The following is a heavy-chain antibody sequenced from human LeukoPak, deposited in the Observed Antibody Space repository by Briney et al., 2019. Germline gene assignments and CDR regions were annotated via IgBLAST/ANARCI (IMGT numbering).Heavy chain of an antibody. D-gene: IGHD3-16*02. CDR3: ARDSDYIWGSYRYTFAY. CDR1: GYTFTGYY. V-gene: IGHV1-2*02. Sequence: VASVKVSCKASGYTFTGYYMHWVRQAPGQGLEWMGWINPNSGGTNYAQKFQGRVTMTRDTSISTAYMELSRLRSDDTAAYYCARDSDYIWGSYRYTFAYWGQGTLVTVSS. J-gene: IGHJ4*02. CDR2: INPNSGGT.